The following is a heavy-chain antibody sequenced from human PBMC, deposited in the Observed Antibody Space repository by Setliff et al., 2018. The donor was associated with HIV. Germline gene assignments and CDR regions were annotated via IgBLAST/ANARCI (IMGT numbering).Heavy chain of an antibody. J-gene: IGHJ4*02. CDR1: GVSISSGGYY. CDR3: ARLRSELGVFDY. V-gene: IGHV4-30-4*01. CDR2: IYYSGST. D-gene: IGHD1-26*01. Sequence: PSETLSLTCTVSGVSISSGGYYWSWIRQHPGKGLEWIGYIYYSGSTYYNPSLKSRVTISVDTSKNQFSMKLRSVTAADTAVYYCARLRSELGVFDYWVQGALVTVSS.